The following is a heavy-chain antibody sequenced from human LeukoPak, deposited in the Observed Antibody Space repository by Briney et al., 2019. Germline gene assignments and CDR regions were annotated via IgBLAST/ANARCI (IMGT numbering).Heavy chain of an antibody. CDR1: GFTFSGYA. CDR2: ISDSDGST. Sequence: GSLRLSCAASGFTFSGYAMSWVRQAPGKGLEWVSSISDSDGSTYYADSVKGRFTISRDNSKNTLYLQMNNLRVEDTAVYYCALNAPYYYYGLDVWGQGTTVTVSS. J-gene: IGHJ6*02. V-gene: IGHV3-23*01. D-gene: IGHD2-2*01. CDR3: ALNAPYYYYGLDV.